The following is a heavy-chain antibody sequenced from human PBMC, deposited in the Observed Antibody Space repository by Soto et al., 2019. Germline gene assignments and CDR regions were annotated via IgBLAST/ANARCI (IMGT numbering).Heavy chain of an antibody. J-gene: IGHJ4*02. CDR3: SKDRWFGDVLGYL. D-gene: IGHD3-10*01. V-gene: IGHV3-30*18. CDR1: GFTFSSYG. CDR2: ISDDGSNK. Sequence: GGSLRLSCAASGFTFSSYGIHWVRQAPGKGLEGGGGISDDGSNKYYADSVKGRFTISRDNSKNTLYLQMNSLRAEDTAVYYCSKDRWFGDVLGYLWGQGTLVTVSA.